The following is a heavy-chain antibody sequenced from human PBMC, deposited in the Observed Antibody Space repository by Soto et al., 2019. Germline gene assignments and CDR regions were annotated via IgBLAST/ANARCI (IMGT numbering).Heavy chain of an antibody. D-gene: IGHD6-19*01. CDR1: GGSISSYY. J-gene: IGHJ6*02. CDR2: IYYSGST. CDR3: ARNIAVVGYYYYYGMDV. Sequence: PSETLSLTCTVSGGSISSYYWSWIRQPPGKGLEWIGYIYYSGSTNYNPSLKSRVTISVDTSKNQFALKLSSVTAADTAVYYCARNIAVVGYYYYYGMDVWGQGTTVTVSS. V-gene: IGHV4-59*01.